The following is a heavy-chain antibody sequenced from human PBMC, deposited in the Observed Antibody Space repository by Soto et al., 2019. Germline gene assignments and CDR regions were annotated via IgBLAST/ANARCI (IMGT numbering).Heavy chain of an antibody. J-gene: IGHJ6*02. CDR3: ARHFYYGSGSYYWSYYYYGMDA. CDR1: GGSISSSSYY. CDR2: IYYSGST. Sequence: SETLSLTCTVSGGSISSSSYYWGWIRQPPGKGLEWIGSIYYSGSTYYNPSLKSRVTISVDTSKNQFSLKLSSVTAADTAAYYCARHFYYGSGSYYWSYYYYGMDAWGQGTTVTVSS. D-gene: IGHD3-10*01. V-gene: IGHV4-39*01.